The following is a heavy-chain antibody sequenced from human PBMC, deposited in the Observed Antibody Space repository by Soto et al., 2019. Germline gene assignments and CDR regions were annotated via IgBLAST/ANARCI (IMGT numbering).Heavy chain of an antibody. J-gene: IGHJ4*02. CDR2: ISYDGSNK. CDR1: GFTFSSYA. D-gene: IGHD1-26*01. V-gene: IGHV3-30-3*01. Sequence: PGGSLRLSCAASGFTFSSYAMHWVRQAPGKGLEWVAVISYDGSNKYYADSVKGRFTISRDNSKNTLYLQMNSLRAEDTAVYYCASPRGRYSGSFAIDYWGQGTLVTVSS. CDR3: ASPRGRYSGSFAIDY.